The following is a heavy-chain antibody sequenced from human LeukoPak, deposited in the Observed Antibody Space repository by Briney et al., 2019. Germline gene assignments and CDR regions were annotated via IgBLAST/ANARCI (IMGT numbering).Heavy chain of an antibody. CDR3: ARYSNHFYYSGMDV. V-gene: IGHV3-30-3*01. D-gene: IGHD2-21*01. CDR1: GFSFSDYG. Sequence: GRSLRLSCAASGFSFSDYGMHWVRQAPGNGLEWVALISSDGFNEYYADSVRGRFTISRDTSKNTLYLQINSLRAEDTAIYYCARYSNHFYYSGMDVWGQGTTVTVSS. CDR2: ISSDGFNE. J-gene: IGHJ6*02.